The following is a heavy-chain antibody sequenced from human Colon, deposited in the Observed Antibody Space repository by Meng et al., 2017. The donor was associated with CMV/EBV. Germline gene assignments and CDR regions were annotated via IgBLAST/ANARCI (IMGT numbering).Heavy chain of an antibody. V-gene: IGHV3-53*01. CDR1: GFTVSNNH. J-gene: IGHJ4*02. Sequence: GESLKISCAVSGFTVSNNHVAWVRQVPGKGLEWVSVIYGKGVTYYTDSVKGRLTISRDSSTNTVDLQMNSLRADDTAVYYCHGFGGNSYWGQGTLVTVSS. CDR3: HGFGGNSY. CDR2: IYGKGVT. D-gene: IGHD3-3*01.